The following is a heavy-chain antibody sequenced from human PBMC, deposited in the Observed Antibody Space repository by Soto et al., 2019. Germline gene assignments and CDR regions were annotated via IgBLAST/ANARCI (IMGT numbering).Heavy chain of an antibody. CDR1: GGTFSSYA. CDR3: ARDQYYYDSSGYYYGGY. D-gene: IGHD3-22*01. CDR2: IIPIFGTA. J-gene: IGHJ4*02. V-gene: IGHV1-69*06. Sequence: SVKVSCKASGGTFSSYAISWVRQAPGQGLEWMGGIIPIFGTANYAQKFQGRVTITADKSTSTAYMELSSLRSEDTAAYYCARDQYYYDSSGYYYGGYWGQGTLVTAPQ.